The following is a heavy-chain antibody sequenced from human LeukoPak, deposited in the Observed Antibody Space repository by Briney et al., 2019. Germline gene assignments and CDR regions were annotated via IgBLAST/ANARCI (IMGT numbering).Heavy chain of an antibody. D-gene: IGHD3-16*01. J-gene: IGHJ4*02. Sequence: GGSLRLSCAASGFSFSSDAMSWGRQAPGKGLEWGSAIIGSGGSTYYAVSVRRRFTISRDVSRNTVYLHLTNLGVEETAVYYWAKASWVSTADAVLWGQGTVVSDSS. V-gene: IGHV3-23*01. CDR3: AKASWVSTADAVL. CDR1: GFSFSSDA. CDR2: IIGSGGST.